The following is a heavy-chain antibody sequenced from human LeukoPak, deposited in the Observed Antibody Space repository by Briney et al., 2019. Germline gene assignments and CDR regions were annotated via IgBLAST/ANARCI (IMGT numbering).Heavy chain of an antibody. J-gene: IGHJ3*02. D-gene: IGHD3-16*01. CDR1: GGSISSSSYY. CDR2: IYYSGST. V-gene: IGHV4-39*01. Sequence: SETLSLTCTVSGGSISSSSYYWGWIRQPPGKGLEWIGSIYYSGSTYYHPSLKSRVTISVDTSKNQFSLKLSSVTAADTAVYYCARLTFGNDAFDIWGQGTMVTVSS. CDR3: ARLTFGNDAFDI.